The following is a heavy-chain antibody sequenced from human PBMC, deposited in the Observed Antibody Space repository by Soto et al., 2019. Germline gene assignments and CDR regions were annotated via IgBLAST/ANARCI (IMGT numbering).Heavy chain of an antibody. Sequence: VASVKVSCKASGYTFTSYYMHWVRQAPGQGLEWMGIINPSGGSTSYAQKFQGRVTMTRDTSTSTVYMELSSLRSEDTAVYYCARDGPRYYDFWSGPHSTVYYYYGMDVWGQGTTVTVSS. D-gene: IGHD3-3*01. V-gene: IGHV1-46*01. CDR1: GYTFTSYY. CDR2: INPSGGST. CDR3: ARDGPRYYDFWSGPHSTVYYYYGMDV. J-gene: IGHJ6*02.